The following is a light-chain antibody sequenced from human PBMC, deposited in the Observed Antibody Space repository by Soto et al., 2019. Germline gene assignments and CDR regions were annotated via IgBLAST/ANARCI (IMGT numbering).Light chain of an antibody. V-gene: IGLV1-44*01. CDR3: AAGDDRLNGWV. CDR2: GNH. J-gene: IGLJ3*02. CDR1: SSNIGSNT. Sequence: QSVLIQASSMSGTPGQRVTIACSGSSSNIGSNTVNWYQQVPGTAPKLLIYGNHERPSGVPDRFSGSKSGTSASLAISGLQSEDEADYYCAAGDDRLNGWVFGGGTKLTVL.